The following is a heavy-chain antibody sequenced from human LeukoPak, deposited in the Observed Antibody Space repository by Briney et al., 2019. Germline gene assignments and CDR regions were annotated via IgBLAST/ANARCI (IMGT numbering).Heavy chain of an antibody. V-gene: IGHV3-7*01. CDR1: GFTFSSYW. D-gene: IGHD2-15*01. CDR3: ARDCSGGRCYSFDY. Sequence: GGSLRLFCAASGFTFSSYWMSWVRQAPGEGLEWVANIKQEGSKKYYVDSVKGRFPISRDNTKNSLYLEINSLRAEDTAVYYCARDCSGGRCYSFDYWGQGTLVTVSS. CDR2: IKQEGSKK. J-gene: IGHJ4*02.